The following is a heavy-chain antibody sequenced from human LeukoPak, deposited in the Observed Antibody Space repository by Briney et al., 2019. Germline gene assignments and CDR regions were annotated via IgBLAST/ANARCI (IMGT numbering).Heavy chain of an antibody. V-gene: IGHV3-53*05. CDR1: GFTVSSNY. CDR2: IYSGGST. J-gene: IGHJ6*02. D-gene: IGHD5-18*01. Sequence: GGSLRLSCAASGFTVSSNYMSWVRQAPGKGLEWVSVIYSGGSTYYADSVKGRFTISRDNSKNTLYLQMNSLRAEDTAVYYCARDLEIQLWDYYYGMDVWGQGTTVTVSS. CDR3: ARDLEIQLWDYYYGMDV.